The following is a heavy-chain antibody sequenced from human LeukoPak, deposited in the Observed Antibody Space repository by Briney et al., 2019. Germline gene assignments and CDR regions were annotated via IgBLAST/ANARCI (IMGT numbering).Heavy chain of an antibody. D-gene: IGHD3-16*02. J-gene: IGHJ4*02. CDR3: AREGGFYRPLDY. Sequence: GGSLRLSCAASGFTFSTYWMHWVRQAPGKGLVWVSRINRDGSSTSYADSVKGRFTISRDNAKNTLYLQMNSLRAEDTAVYYCAREGGFYRPLDYSGQGILVTVSS. CDR1: GFTFSTYW. CDR2: INRDGSST. V-gene: IGHV3-74*01.